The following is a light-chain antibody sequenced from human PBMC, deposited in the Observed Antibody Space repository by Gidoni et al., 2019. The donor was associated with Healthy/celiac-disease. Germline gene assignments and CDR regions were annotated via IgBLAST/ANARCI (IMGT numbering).Light chain of an antibody. CDR1: QSVSSSY. J-gene: IGKJ1*01. V-gene: IGKV3-20*01. CDR2: GAS. Sequence: EIVLTQSPGTLSLSPGERATLSCRASQSVSSSYLAWYQQKPGQAPRLLIYGASSRATGIPDRFSGSGSGTDFNLTISRMEPEDFAVYYCKQYGSSPVTFGQXTKVEIK. CDR3: KQYGSSPVT.